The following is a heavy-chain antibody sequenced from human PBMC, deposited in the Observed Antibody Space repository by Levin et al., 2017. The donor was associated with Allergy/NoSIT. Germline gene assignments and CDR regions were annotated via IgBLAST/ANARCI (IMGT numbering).Heavy chain of an antibody. D-gene: IGHD1-14*01. CDR2: ISGSGGST. CDR3: AKDPPDSGAFDY. Sequence: GESLKISCAASGFTFSSYAMSWVRQAPGKGLEWVSAISGSGGSTYYADSVKGRFTISRDNSKNTLYLQMNSLRAEDTAVYYCAKDPPDSGAFDYWGQGTLVTVSS. V-gene: IGHV3-23*01. CDR1: GFTFSSYA. J-gene: IGHJ4*02.